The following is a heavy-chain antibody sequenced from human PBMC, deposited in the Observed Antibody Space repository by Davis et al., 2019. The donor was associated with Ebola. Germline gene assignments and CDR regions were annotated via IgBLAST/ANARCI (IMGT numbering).Heavy chain of an antibody. V-gene: IGHV1-18*01. J-gene: IGHJ4*02. CDR1: GYTFTRYD. D-gene: IGHD2-2*01. Sequence: ASVKVSCKASGYTFTRYDINWVRQATGQGLEWMGWITTYNGNTNYAQNLQGRVTMTTDTSTSTAYMELRGLRSDDTAVYYCARGTSGSFDYWGQGTLVTVSS. CDR2: ITTYNGNT. CDR3: ARGTSGSFDY.